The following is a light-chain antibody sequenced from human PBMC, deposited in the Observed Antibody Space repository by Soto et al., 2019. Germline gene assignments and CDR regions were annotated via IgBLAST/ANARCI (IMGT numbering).Light chain of an antibody. CDR3: SSYASSSTLV. CDR2: DVS. CDR1: SSDVGGYNF. V-gene: IGLV2-14*03. Sequence: QSALTQPASVSGSPGQSITISCAGTSSDVGGYNFVSWYQHLPGRAPKLIIYDVSNRPSGVSNRFSGSKSVNTASLTISGLQAEDEADYYFSSYASSSTLVFGGGTQLTVL. J-gene: IGLJ2*01.